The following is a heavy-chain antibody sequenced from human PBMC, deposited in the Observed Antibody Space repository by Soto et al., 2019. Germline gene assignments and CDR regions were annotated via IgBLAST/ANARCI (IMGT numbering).Heavy chain of an antibody. CDR2: TYYRSRWYN. CDR1: VNSVSNDFDT. J-gene: IGHJ3*02. CDR3: AREGDTYYYDSSAQNAFDI. Sequence: SQTLSLTCDISVNSVSNDFDTWDWIRQSPSRGLEWLGRTYYRSRWYNDYADSVKGRITINPDTSKNQFSLQLNSVTPEDTAVYYCAREGDTYYYDSSAQNAFDIWGQGTMVTVSS. V-gene: IGHV6-1*01. D-gene: IGHD3-22*01.